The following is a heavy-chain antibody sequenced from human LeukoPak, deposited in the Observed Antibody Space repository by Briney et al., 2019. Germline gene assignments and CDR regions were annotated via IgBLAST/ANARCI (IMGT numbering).Heavy chain of an antibody. D-gene: IGHD5-12*01. Sequence: SETLSLTCTVSGGSISSGGYYWSWIRQHPGKGLEWIGYIYYSESTYYNPSLKSRVTISVDTSKNQFSLKLSSVTAADTAVYYCARSTPSIVATISAFDIWGQGTMVTVSS. J-gene: IGHJ3*02. CDR1: GGSISSGGYY. V-gene: IGHV4-31*03. CDR3: ARSTPSIVATISAFDI. CDR2: IYYSEST.